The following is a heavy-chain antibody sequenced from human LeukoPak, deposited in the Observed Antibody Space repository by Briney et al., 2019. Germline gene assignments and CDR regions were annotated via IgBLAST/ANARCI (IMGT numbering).Heavy chain of an antibody. Sequence: ASVKVSCTASGYTFTGYYMHWVRQAPGQGLEWMGWINSNSGGTNYAQKFQGRVTMTRDTSISTAYMELSRLRSDDTAVYYCARDTAMVTYWFDPWGQGTLVTVSS. CDR1: GYTFTGYY. CDR3: ARDTAMVTYWFDP. J-gene: IGHJ5*02. D-gene: IGHD5-18*01. CDR2: INSNSGGT. V-gene: IGHV1-2*02.